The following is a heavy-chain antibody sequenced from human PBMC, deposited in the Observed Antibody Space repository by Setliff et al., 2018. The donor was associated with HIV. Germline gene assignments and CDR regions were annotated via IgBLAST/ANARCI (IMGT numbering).Heavy chain of an antibody. CDR1: GFTFSNAW. Sequence: GESLKISCAASGFTFSNAWMSWVRQAPGKGLEWVGRIKSRTEGGTTDYAAPVKGRFTISRDDSKNTLYLQMNSLKTEDTAVYYCTTDQGSSWFDPWGQGTLVTVSS. CDR3: TTDQGSSWFDP. J-gene: IGHJ5*02. V-gene: IGHV3-15*01. CDR2: IKSRTEGGTT. D-gene: IGHD2-2*01.